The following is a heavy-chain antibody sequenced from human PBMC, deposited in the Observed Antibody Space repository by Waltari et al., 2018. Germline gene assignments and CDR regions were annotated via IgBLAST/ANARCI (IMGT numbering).Heavy chain of an antibody. D-gene: IGHD2-21*02. CDR2: INSDGRST. J-gene: IGHJ4*02. CDR1: GFTFSSYW. V-gene: IGHV3-74*01. Sequence: EVQLVESGGGLVQPGGSLRLSCAASGFTFSSYWMHWVRQAPGKGLVGVSHINSDGRSTSYADSVKGRFTISRDNAKNTLYLQMNSLRAEDTAVYYCARVRLLYTFDYWGQGTLVTVSS. CDR3: ARVRLLYTFDY.